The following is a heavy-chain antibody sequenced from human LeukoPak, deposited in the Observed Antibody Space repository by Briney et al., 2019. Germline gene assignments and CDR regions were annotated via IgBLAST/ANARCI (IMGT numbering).Heavy chain of an antibody. CDR2: FSRSGPDT. CDR3: AKGALGSWYYFDY. CDR1: GFTFGSSA. D-gene: IGHD6-13*01. Sequence: PGGSLSLSCVASGFTFGSSAMSWVRQAPGKGPEWVSTFSRSGPDTYYADSVKGRFTIFRDNSKNTLYLQMNSLRDEDTAVYYCAKGALGSWYYFDYWGWGTLVTVSS. J-gene: IGHJ4*02. V-gene: IGHV3-23*01.